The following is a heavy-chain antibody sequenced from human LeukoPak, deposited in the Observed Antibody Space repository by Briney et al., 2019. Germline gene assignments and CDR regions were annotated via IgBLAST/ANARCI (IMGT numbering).Heavy chain of an antibody. V-gene: IGHV6-1*01. D-gene: IGHD6-13*01. CDR2: TYYRSKWYN. Sequence: SHTLSLTCAIDGDSVSSNSAAWNWISQSPSTPLEWLGRTYYRSKWYNDYAVSVKSRITINPDTSKNQFSLQLNSVTPEDTAVYYCARSLIAAALNDAFDIWGQGTMVTVSS. CDR3: ARSLIAAALNDAFDI. CDR1: GDSVSSNSAA. J-gene: IGHJ3*02.